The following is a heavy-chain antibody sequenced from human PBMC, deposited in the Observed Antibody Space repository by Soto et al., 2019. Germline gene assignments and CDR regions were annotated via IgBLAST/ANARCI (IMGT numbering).Heavy chain of an antibody. CDR3: ARDNSVAVNVYYFEY. D-gene: IGHD2-8*01. V-gene: IGHV6-1*01. Sequence: SQTLSLTCAISVYGASSNSAAWNWIIQSPSRGLEWLGRTYYRSKWYNDYAVSVKSRITINPDTSKNQFSLQLNSVTPEDTAVYYCARDNSVAVNVYYFEYWGQGTLVIVS. CDR1: VYGASSNSAA. J-gene: IGHJ4*02. CDR2: TYYRSKWYN.